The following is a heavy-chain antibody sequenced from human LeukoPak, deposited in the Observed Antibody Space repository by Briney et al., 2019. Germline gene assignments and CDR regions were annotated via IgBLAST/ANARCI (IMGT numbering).Heavy chain of an antibody. D-gene: IGHD3-22*01. CDR3: ARDTYYYDSSGYYPNWFDP. CDR2: IYTSGST. CDR1: GGSISSYY. V-gene: IGHV4-4*07. J-gene: IGHJ5*02. Sequence: SDTLSLTCTVSGGSISSYYWRWLRQPAGKGLEWIGRIYTSGSTNYTPSLKSRVTMSVDTSKNQFSLKLSSVTAADTAVYYCARDTYYYDSSGYYPNWFDPWGQGTLVTVSS.